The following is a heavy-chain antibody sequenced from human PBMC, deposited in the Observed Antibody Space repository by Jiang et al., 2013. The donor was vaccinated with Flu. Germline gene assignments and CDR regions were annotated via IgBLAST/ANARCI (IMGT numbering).Heavy chain of an antibody. CDR1: GFTFSSYG. Sequence: VQLLESGGGLVQPGGSLRLSCAASGFTFSSYGMSWVRQAPGKGLEWVSAISGSGGVTHYADSVKGRLTISRDNSKNTLYLQTNSLRAEDTAVYYCAKAPGYSSGPSYFDSWGQG. CDR3: AKAPGYSSGPSYFDS. CDR2: ISGSGGVT. J-gene: IGHJ4*02. V-gene: IGHV3-23*01. D-gene: IGHD6-19*01.